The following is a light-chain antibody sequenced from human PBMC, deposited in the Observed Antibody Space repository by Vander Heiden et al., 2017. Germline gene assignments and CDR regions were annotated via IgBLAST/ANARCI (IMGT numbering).Light chain of an antibody. CDR1: QSISSY. Sequence: DIQMTQSPSSLSASVGDRVTITCRASQSISSYLNWYQQKPGKAPKLLIYAASSLQSGVPLRLSASGSGTDFTLTITSLQPEDFATYYCQRSDSTPWTFGQGTKVEIK. J-gene: IGKJ1*01. CDR3: QRSDSTPWT. CDR2: AAS. V-gene: IGKV1-39*01.